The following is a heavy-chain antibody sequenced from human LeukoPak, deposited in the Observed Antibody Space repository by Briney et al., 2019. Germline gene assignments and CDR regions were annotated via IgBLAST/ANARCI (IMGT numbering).Heavy chain of an antibody. CDR2: MNPNSGNT. J-gene: IGHJ6*02. V-gene: IGHV1-8*02. CDR3: ARGRVGIVVVVAAGEGYYYGMDV. D-gene: IGHD2-15*01. Sequence: GASVKVSCKASGYTFTSYDINWVRQATGQGLEWMGWMNPNSGNTGYAQKFQGRVTMTRNTSISTAYMELSSLRSEDTAVYYCARGRVGIVVVVAAGEGYYYGMDVWGQGTTVTVSS. CDR1: GYTFTSYD.